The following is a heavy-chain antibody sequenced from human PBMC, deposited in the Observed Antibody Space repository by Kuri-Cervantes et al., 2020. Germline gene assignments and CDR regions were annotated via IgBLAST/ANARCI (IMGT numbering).Heavy chain of an antibody. CDR2: ISYDGSNK. V-gene: IGHV3-30-3*01. D-gene: IGHD3-16*01. Sequence: GESLKISCAASGFTFSSYAMHWVRQAPGKGLEWVAVISYDGSNKYYADSVKGRFTISRDNSKNTLYLQMNSLRAEDTALYYCAKDGGKGPPWGQGTLVTVSS. CDR3: AKDGGKGPP. J-gene: IGHJ5*02. CDR1: GFTFSSYA.